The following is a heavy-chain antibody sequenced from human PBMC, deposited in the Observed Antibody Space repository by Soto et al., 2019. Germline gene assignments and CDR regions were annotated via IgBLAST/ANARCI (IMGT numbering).Heavy chain of an antibody. Sequence: QVQLQESGPGLVKPSETLSLTCTVSGGSISSYYWSWIRQPPGKGLEWIGYIYYSGSTNYSPSLTSRITMSVDTSKTQFSLKLSSVTAADTAVYYCARLDSRGFFDSWGQGTLVTVSS. D-gene: IGHD3-22*01. CDR2: IYYSGST. V-gene: IGHV4-59*08. CDR3: ARLDSRGFFDS. CDR1: GGSISSYY. J-gene: IGHJ4*02.